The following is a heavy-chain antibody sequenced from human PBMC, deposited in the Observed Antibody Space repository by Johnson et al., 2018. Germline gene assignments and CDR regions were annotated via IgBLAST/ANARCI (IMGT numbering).Heavy chain of an antibody. CDR2: ISWNSGTI. CDR1: GFTFDDYA. V-gene: IGHV3-9*01. CDR3: AEAPVGWLGEGAEYFQH. Sequence: EVQLVETGGGLVQPGRSLRLSCAASGFTFDDYAMYWVRQAPGKGLEWVSGISWNSGTIGYADSVKGRFTISRDNAKNSLYRKMNRLRPEDTALYYGAEAPVGWLGEGAEYFQHWGQGTLVTVSS. J-gene: IGHJ1*01. D-gene: IGHD3-3*01.